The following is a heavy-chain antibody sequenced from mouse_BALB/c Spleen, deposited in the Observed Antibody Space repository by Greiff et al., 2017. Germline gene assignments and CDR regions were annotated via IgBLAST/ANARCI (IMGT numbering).Heavy chain of an antibody. CDR3: ARLIYYDYDGAMDY. CDR2: ISYSGST. D-gene: IGHD2-4*01. V-gene: IGHV3-8*02. J-gene: IGHJ4*01. CDR1: GDSITSGY. Sequence: VQLQQSGPSLVKPSQTLSLTCSVTGDSITSGYWNWIRKFPGNKLEYMGYISYSGSTYYNPSLKSRISITRDTSKNQYYLQLNSVTTEDTATYYCARLIYYDYDGAMDYWGQGTSVTVSA.